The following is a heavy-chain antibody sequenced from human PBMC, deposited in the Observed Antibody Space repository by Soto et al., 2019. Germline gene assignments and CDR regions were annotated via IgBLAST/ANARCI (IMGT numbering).Heavy chain of an antibody. CDR2: IFHDGRT. Sequence: QVQLQESGPGLVKPSGTLSLTCAVSGASISSTNWWSWVRQFPGKGLEWIGEIFHDGRTNYNPSLKSRVTISVDKSKTHFSLALTSVTAADTAIYYCAREGQELRDWGHGTLVTVSS. J-gene: IGHJ4*01. CDR1: GASISSTNW. V-gene: IGHV4-4*02. CDR3: AREGQELRD. D-gene: IGHD6-13*01.